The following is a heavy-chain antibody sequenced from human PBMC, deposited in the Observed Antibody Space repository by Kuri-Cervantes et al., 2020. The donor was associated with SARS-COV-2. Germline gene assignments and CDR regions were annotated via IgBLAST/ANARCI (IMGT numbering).Heavy chain of an antibody. CDR1: GYTFTGYY. CDR2: INPNSGGT. J-gene: IGHJ6*02. D-gene: IGHD3-10*01. CDR3: ATESYYGSGSYYYYYYGMDV. V-gene: IGHV1-2*04. Sequence: ASVKVSCKASGYTFTGYYMHWVRQAPGQGLEWMGWINPNSGGTNYEQKFQGWVTMTRDTSISTAYMELSRLRSDDTAVYYCATESYYGSGSYYYYYYGMDVWGQGTTVTVSS.